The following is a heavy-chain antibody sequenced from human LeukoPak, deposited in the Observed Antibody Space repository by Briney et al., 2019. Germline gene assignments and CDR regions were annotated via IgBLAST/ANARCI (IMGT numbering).Heavy chain of an antibody. CDR3: ARLTGTTGFDY. V-gene: IGHV3-7*01. CDR2: IKQDGSDK. J-gene: IGHJ4*02. Sequence: GGSLRLSCAASGFPFSSYWMSWVRQPPGKGLEWVANIKQDGSDKYYVDSVKGRFTISRDNAKHSLYLQLNSLRADDTAVYYCARLTGTTGFDYWGQGTLVTVSS. CDR1: GFPFSSYW. D-gene: IGHD1-1*01.